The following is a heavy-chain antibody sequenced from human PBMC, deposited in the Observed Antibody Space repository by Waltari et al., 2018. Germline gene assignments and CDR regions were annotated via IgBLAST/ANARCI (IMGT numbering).Heavy chain of an antibody. Sequence: QVQLQESGPGLVKPSETLSLTCIVSGGSISSHYWSWIRQPPGKGLEWIGYIYYSGSTNYNPSLKSRVTISVDTSKNQFSLKLSSVTAADTAVYYCARVPWYFDLWGRGTLVIVSS. CDR2: IYYSGST. V-gene: IGHV4-59*11. CDR3: ARVPWYFDL. CDR1: GGSISSHY. D-gene: IGHD1-1*01. J-gene: IGHJ2*01.